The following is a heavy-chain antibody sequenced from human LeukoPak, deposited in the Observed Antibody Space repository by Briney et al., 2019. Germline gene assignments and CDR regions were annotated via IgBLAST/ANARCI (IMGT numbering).Heavy chain of an antibody. J-gene: IGHJ4*02. CDR2: ISSSGSTI. D-gene: IGHD3-22*01. CDR3: ARLRDYYDSSALEAVDY. CDR1: GFTFSDYY. Sequence: GGSLRLSCAASGFTFSDYYMSWIRQAPGKGLEWVSYISSSGSTIYYADSVKGRFTISRDNAKNSLYLQMNSLRAEDTAVYYCARLRDYYDSSALEAVDYWGQGTLVTVSS. V-gene: IGHV3-11*01.